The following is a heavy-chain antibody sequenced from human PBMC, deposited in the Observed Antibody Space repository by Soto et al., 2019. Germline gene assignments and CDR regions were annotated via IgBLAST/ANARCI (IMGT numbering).Heavy chain of an antibody. CDR3: TRATRGEC. D-gene: IGHD2-2*01. Sequence: QVQLVQSGAEVKKPGASVKLSCEASGYTFTAFPIHWVRQAPGPSPEWMGWINTANGDTKYSQKFQGRVTITSDTSASTVYMELSSLTAQDTAVYYCTRATRGECWGQGTLVTVSS. CDR2: INTANGDT. CDR1: GYTFTAFP. V-gene: IGHV1-3*04. J-gene: IGHJ1*01.